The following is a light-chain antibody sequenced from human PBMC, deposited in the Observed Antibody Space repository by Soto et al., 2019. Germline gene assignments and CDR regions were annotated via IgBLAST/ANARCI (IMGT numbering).Light chain of an antibody. CDR2: DAS. Sequence: EIVLTQSPATLSLSPGERATLSCRASQSISSYLAWYQQKPGQAPRLLIYDASNRATGIPARFSGSGSGTDFTLTISSLEAEDFEVYYCQQCSNSCTFGQGTKVEIK. V-gene: IGKV3-11*01. CDR1: QSISSY. J-gene: IGKJ2*02. CDR3: QQCSNSCT.